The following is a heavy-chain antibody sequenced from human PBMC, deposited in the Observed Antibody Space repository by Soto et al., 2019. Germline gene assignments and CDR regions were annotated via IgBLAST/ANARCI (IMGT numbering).Heavy chain of an antibody. J-gene: IGHJ4*02. V-gene: IGHV3-33*01. CDR1: GFTFSSYG. CDR3: ARVYSATYYGGHYFDS. CDR2: IWYDGSNN. D-gene: IGHD1-26*01. Sequence: PGGSLRLSCAASGFTFSSYGMHWVRQAPGKGLEWVAVIWYDGSNNYYADSVKGRFTISRDNSKNTLYLQMNSLTAADSAVYYCARVYSATYYGGHYFDSWGQGTLVTVSS.